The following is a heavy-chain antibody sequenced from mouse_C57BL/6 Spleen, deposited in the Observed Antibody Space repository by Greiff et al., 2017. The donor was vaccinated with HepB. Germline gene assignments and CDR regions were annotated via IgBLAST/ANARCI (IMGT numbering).Heavy chain of an antibody. CDR1: GFTFSSYA. CDR3: ARWDYGGDY. Sequence: EVQGVESGGGLVKPGGSLKLSCAASGFTFSSYAMSWVRQTPEKRLEWVATISDGGSYTYYPDNVKGRFTISRDTAKNNLYLQMSHLKSEDTAMYYCARWDYGGDYWGQGTTLPVSS. V-gene: IGHV5-4*01. J-gene: IGHJ2*01. CDR2: ISDGGSYT. D-gene: IGHD2-4*01.